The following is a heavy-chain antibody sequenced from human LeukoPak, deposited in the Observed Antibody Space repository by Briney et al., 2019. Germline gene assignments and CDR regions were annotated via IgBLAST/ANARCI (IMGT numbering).Heavy chain of an antibody. CDR1: EFIFSDYW. J-gene: IGHJ5*02. V-gene: IGHV3-7*03. D-gene: IGHD3-10*01. Sequence: GGSLRLSCVASEFIFSDYWMSWVHQAPGKGLEWVANIKQGGREEKYVSSVKGRFAISRDDAKSTLYLQMDSLSGDDTAVYYCARDHGGWFDTWGRGTLVTVSS. CDR3: ARDHGGWFDT. CDR2: IKQGGREE.